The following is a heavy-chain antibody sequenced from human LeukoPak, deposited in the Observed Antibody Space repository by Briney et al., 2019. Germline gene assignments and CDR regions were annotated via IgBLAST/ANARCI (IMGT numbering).Heavy chain of an antibody. V-gene: IGHV3-23*01. CDR1: GFSFSTFA. CDR3: TKELHVVVAVADYYYFYMYV. Sequence: PAGSLSLSCAASGFSFSTFAIGWVRHPPPNGMGLVSTINVCGNTTFYADSVKSRFTISRDNSKNNLYLQMDSLRADDTAIYYCTKELHVVVAVADYYYFYMYVWGRGTAVTVSS. D-gene: IGHD6-19*01. J-gene: IGHJ6*03. CDR2: INVCGNTT.